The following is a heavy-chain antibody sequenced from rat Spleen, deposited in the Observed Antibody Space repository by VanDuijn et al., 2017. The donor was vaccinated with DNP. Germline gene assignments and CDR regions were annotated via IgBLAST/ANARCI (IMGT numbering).Heavy chain of an antibody. CDR2: IKKDSSTI. J-gene: IGHJ2*01. V-gene: IGHV4-2*01. Sequence: EVKLVESGGGLVQPGRSLKLSCAASGFNFNDYWMGWVRQAPGKGLEWIGEIKKDSSTINYTPSLKDKFTISRDNAQNTLYLQMSKLGSEDTAIYYCARARDYGFDYWGQGVMVTVSS. CDR1: GFNFNDYW. D-gene: IGHD1-11*01. CDR3: ARARDYGFDY.